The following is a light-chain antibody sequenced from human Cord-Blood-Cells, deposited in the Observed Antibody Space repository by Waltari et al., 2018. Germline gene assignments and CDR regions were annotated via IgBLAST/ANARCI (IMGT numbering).Light chain of an antibody. Sequence: QSALTQPASVSGSPGQSITLPCTGTSSYVGSYYLVTWYQQHPGKAPKLMIYEGSKRPSGVSNRFSGSKSGNTASLTISGLQAEDEADYYCCSYAGSSTLVFGGGTKLTVL. J-gene: IGLJ2*01. CDR3: CSYAGSSTLV. CDR1: SSYVGSYYL. V-gene: IGLV2-23*01. CDR2: EGS.